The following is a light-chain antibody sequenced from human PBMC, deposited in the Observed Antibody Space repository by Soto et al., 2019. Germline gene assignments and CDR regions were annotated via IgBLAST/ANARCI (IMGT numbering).Light chain of an antibody. CDR3: QQRSNWPPGLFT. CDR2: DAS. J-gene: IGKJ3*01. Sequence: EIVLTQSPATLSLSPGERATLSCRASQSVSSYLAWYQQKPGQAPRLLIYDASNRATGIPARFSGSGSGTDFTLTISSLEPEDFAVYSCQQRSNWPPGLFTFGPGTKVDIK. CDR1: QSVSSY. V-gene: IGKV3-11*01.